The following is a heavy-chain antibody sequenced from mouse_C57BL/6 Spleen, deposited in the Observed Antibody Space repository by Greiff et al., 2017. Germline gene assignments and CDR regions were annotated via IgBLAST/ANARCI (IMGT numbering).Heavy chain of an antibody. CDR1: GYSFTGYY. D-gene: IGHD2-3*01. CDR3: ARGKIYDGYSGNFDV. V-gene: IGHV1-31*01. CDR2: IYPYNGVS. Sequence: EVQLQQSGPELVKPGASVKISCKASGYSFTGYYMHWVKQSHGHILDWIGYIYPYNGVSSYNQKFQGKDTLTVDTSSSTAYLALRSLTSEDSAVYDCARGKIYDGYSGNFDVWGTGTTVTVSS. J-gene: IGHJ1*03.